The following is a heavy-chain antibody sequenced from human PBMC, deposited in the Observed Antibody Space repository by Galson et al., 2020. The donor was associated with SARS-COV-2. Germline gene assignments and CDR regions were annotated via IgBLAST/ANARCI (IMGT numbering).Heavy chain of an antibody. CDR3: ARAAQTYYDFWSGYYNAPHFDY. Sequence: LSLTCTVSGGSISSYYWSWIRQPTGKGLEWIGYIYYSGSTNYNPSLKSRVTISVDTSKNQFSLKLSSVTAADTAVYYCARAAQTYYDFWSGYYNAPHFDYWGQGTLVAVSS. CDR2: IYYSGST. V-gene: IGHV4-59*01. CDR1: GGSISSYY. D-gene: IGHD3-3*01. J-gene: IGHJ4*02.